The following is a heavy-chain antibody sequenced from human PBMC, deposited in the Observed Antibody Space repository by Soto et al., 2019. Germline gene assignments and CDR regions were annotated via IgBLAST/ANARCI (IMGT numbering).Heavy chain of an antibody. D-gene: IGHD3-22*01. V-gene: IGHV3-23*01. CDR1: GFTFSNYA. CDR2: ISATGVKT. J-gene: IGHJ4*02. CDR3: TKSRSAMIYYFDF. Sequence: GGSLRLSYAASGFTFSNYAINWVRQAPGKGLEWVSGISATGVKTYSADSVKGRFTMSRDNSKDTVYLEMNSLRAEDTAVYYCTKSRSAMIYYFDFWGLGALVTVSS.